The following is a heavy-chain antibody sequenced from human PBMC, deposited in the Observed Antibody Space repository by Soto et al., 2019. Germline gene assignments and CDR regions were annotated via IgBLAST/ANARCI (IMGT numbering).Heavy chain of an antibody. Sequence: QVQLQESGPGLVKPSETLSLTCIVSGSSISSFYWSWIRQPPGKGLEWIGNIYYSGSTNYNPSLKSRVTISVDTSKKQLALNLYSVTAADTAVYYCSRVGGYYGDYPNFDCWGQGTRVTVSS. CDR3: SRVGGYYGDYPNFDC. V-gene: IGHV4-59*01. J-gene: IGHJ4*02. CDR1: GSSISSFY. D-gene: IGHD4-17*01. CDR2: IYYSGST.